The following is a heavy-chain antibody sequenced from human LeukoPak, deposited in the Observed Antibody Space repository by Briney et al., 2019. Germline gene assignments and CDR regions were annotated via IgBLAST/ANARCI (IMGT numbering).Heavy chain of an antibody. CDR3: ASGQWLVPIDY. CDR1: GYSFTSYW. J-gene: IGHJ4*02. D-gene: IGHD6-19*01. CDR2: IDPGDSYT. Sequence: GESLKISCKGSGYSFTSYWISWVRQMPGKGLEWMGRIDPGDSYTNYSPSFQAHVTISADKSISTAYLQWSSLKASDTAMYYCASGQWLVPIDYWGQGTLVTVSS. V-gene: IGHV5-10-1*01.